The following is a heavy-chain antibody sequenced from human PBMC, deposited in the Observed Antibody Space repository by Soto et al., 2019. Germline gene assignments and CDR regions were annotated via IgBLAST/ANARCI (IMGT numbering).Heavy chain of an antibody. CDR3: AGLYNWNDRNGDY. Sequence: GASVKVSCKASGGTFSSYAISWVRQAPGQGLEWMGGIIPIFGTANYAQKFQGRVTITADESTSTAYMELSSLRSEDTAVYYCAGLYNWNDRNGDYWGQGTLVTVSS. CDR1: GGTFSSYA. V-gene: IGHV1-69*13. J-gene: IGHJ4*02. D-gene: IGHD1-20*01. CDR2: IIPIFGTA.